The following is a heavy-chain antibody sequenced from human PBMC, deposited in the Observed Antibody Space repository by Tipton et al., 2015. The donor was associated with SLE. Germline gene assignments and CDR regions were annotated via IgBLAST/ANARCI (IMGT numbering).Heavy chain of an antibody. D-gene: IGHD6-25*01. CDR1: GDSISRSSYC. CDR2: ICYRGTT. CDR3: GGGPLFDY. J-gene: IGHJ4*02. Sequence: TLSLTCTVSGDSISRSSYCWGWIRQPPGKGLEWIGSICYRGTTYYNPSLKSRVTISVDTSKNQFSLKLSSVTAADTAVYYCGGGPLFDYWGQGTLVTVSS. V-gene: IGHV4-39*07.